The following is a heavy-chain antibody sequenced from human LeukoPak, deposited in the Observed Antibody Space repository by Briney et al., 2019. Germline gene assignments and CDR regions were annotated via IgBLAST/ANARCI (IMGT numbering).Heavy chain of an antibody. CDR1: GFTFVNYA. J-gene: IGHJ4*01. CDR3: AKSGARWSHFDS. CDR2: IYNTGDYT. Sequence: GGSLRLSCAASGFTFVNYAMNWVRQAPGKGREWVADIYNTGDYTYYAHSVRGRFTISRDNSKNTLYLQMDSLRDEDTALYYCAKSGARWSHFDSWGQGALVTVSS. D-gene: IGHD3-3*01. V-gene: IGHV3-23*05.